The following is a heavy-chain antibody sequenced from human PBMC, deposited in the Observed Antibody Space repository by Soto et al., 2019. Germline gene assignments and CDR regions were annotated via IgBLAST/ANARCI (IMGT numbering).Heavy chain of an antibody. CDR3: ARDQSSLYSSGWYGKYFQH. V-gene: IGHV3-21*01. Sequence: GGSLRLSCAASGFTFSSYSMNWVRQAPGKGLEWVSSISSSSSYIYYADSVKGRFTISRDNAKNSLYLQMNSLRAEDTAVYYCARDQSSLYSSGWYGKYFQHWGQGTLVTVSS. J-gene: IGHJ1*01. CDR1: GFTFSSYS. D-gene: IGHD6-19*01. CDR2: ISSSSSYI.